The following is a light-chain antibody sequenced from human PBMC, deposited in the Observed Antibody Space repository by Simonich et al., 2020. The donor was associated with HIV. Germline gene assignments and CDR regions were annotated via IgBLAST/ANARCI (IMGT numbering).Light chain of an antibody. Sequence: DIVMTQSPDSLAVSLVERATINCKSSQSVLYSSNNKNYLAWYQQKPGQPPTLLIYWASTREAGVPDRFSGSGSGTDFTLTISSLQAEDGAVYYCQQYYSTPLTFGGGPRWRSN. J-gene: IGKJ4*01. V-gene: IGKV4-1*01. CDR2: WAS. CDR3: QQYYSTPLT. CDR1: QSVLYSSNNKNY.